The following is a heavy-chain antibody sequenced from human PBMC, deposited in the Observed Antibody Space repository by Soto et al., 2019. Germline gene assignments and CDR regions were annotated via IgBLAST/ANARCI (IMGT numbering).Heavy chain of an antibody. V-gene: IGHV3-30-3*01. CDR3: ARGDGYIYGNTFDS. J-gene: IGHJ4*02. Sequence: GGSLILSCSASGFTFNNYAMHWVRKAPGKGLEWVAFISYDGSSKYYADSVTGRFTISRDNSRNTLYLQMNSLRAEDTAVYYCARGDGYIYGNTFDSWGQGTLVTVSS. D-gene: IGHD5-18*01. CDR2: ISYDGSSK. CDR1: GFTFNNYA.